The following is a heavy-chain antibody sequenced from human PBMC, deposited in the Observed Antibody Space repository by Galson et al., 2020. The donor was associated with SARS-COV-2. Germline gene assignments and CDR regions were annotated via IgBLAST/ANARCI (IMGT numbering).Heavy chain of an antibody. D-gene: IGHD6-13*01. V-gene: IGHV3-30*16. CDR3: ARGVPDSSSWSGDAVDI. CDR2: ISSDGSNK. CDR1: GFNFSSSA. J-gene: IGHJ3*02. Sequence: GESLKIPCAASGFNFSSSAMHWVPPAPGQGLEWVALISSDGSNKYYAESLKGRFTISRDNSKNTLYLQMNSLRAEDTAVYYCARGVPDSSSWSGDAVDIWGQGTMVTVSS.